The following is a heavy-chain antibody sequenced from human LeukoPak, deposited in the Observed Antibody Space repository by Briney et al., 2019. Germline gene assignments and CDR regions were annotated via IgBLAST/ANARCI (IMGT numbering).Heavy chain of an antibody. D-gene: IGHD2-8*01. CDR2: ISSSSSTM. V-gene: IGHV3-48*01. J-gene: IGHJ6*02. CDR1: GFTFSSYS. Sequence: GGSLRLSCTASGFTFSSYSMNWVRQAPGKGLEWVSFISSSSSTMYYADSVKGRFTISRDNVKNPLYLQMNSLRAEDTTVYYCARRSRYCINGVCYTNKYYDMDVWGQGTTVTVSS. CDR3: ARRSRYCINGVCYTNKYYDMDV.